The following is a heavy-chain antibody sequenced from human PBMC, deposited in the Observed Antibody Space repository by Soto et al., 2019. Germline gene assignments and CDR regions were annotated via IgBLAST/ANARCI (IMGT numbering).Heavy chain of an antibody. Sequence: SETLSLTCTVSGGSISSYYWSWIRQPPGKGLEWIGYIYYSGSTNYNPSLKSRVTISVDTSKNQFSLKLSSVTAADTAVYYCARDHGCSSTSCYAMGGFDYWGQGTLVTVSS. CDR3: ARDHGCSSTSCYAMGGFDY. CDR1: GGSISSYY. CDR2: IYYSGST. D-gene: IGHD2-2*01. J-gene: IGHJ4*02. V-gene: IGHV4-59*01.